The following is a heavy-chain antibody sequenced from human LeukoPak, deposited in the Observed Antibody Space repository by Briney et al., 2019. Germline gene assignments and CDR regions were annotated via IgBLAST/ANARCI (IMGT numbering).Heavy chain of an antibody. D-gene: IGHD2-2*03. V-gene: IGHV3-30*18. Sequence: GRSLRLSCAASGFIFSNYGMHWVRQAPGKGLEWVSVISYDGSNKYYADSVKGRFTISRDNSKNTLYLQMNSLRAEDTAVYYCAKDAGGYLGNYYYYMDVWGKGTTVTVSS. CDR1: GFIFSNYG. CDR2: ISYDGSNK. CDR3: AKDAGGYLGNYYYYMDV. J-gene: IGHJ6*03.